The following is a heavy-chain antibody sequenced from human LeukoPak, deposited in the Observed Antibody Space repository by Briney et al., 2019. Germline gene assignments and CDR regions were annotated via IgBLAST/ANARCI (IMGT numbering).Heavy chain of an antibody. V-gene: IGHV1-2*02. J-gene: IGHJ4*02. CDR3: AVTGDHGGLSDY. CDR2: INPNSGGT. Sequence: ASVKVSCKASGYTFTGYYMHWVRQAPGHGLEWMGWINPNSGGTNYAQKFQGRVTMTRDTSISTAYMELSRLRSDDTAVYYCAVTGDHGGLSDYWGQGTLVTVSS. CDR1: GYTFTGYY. D-gene: IGHD7-27*01.